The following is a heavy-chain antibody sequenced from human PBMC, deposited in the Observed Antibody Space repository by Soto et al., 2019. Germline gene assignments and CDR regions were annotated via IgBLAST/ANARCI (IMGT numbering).Heavy chain of an antibody. CDR3: ARMKLRVAASLMYYYGMDV. D-gene: IGHD6-19*01. Sequence: WTWIRQSPGKGLEWIGYVFFTGYTNLNPSLKSRVAMSADTSKNQFSLRLSFVTAADTALYYCARMKLRVAASLMYYYGMDVWGQGTTVTVSS. J-gene: IGHJ6*02. CDR2: VFFTGYT. V-gene: IGHV4-59*01.